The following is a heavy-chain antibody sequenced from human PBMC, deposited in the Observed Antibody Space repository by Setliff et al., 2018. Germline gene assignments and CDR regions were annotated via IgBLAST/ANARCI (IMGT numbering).Heavy chain of an antibody. J-gene: IGHJ3*02. CDR1: GFTFSSYA. CDR2: ISRGGNTI. Sequence: QTGGSLRLSRAASGFTFSSYAMSWIRQAPGKGLEWVSYISRGGNTIYYADSVKGRFTVSRDNAKDSLHLQMNSLRAEDTAVYYCARTYGSANSYAFDIWGQGTMVTVSS. V-gene: IGHV3-48*04. CDR3: ARTYGSANSYAFDI. D-gene: IGHD3-10*01.